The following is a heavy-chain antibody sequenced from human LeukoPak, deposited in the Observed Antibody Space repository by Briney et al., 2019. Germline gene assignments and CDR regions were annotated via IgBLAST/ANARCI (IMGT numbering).Heavy chain of an antibody. V-gene: IGHV3-64D*06. CDR3: ARVLEGYCSSTSCQGWFDP. CDR2: ISSNGGST. Sequence: PGGSLRLSCSASGFTFSSYAMHWVRQAPGKGLEYVSAISSNGGSTYYADSVKGRFTISRDNSKNTLYLQMSSLRAEGTAVYYCARVLEGYCSSTSCQGWFDPWGQGTLVTVSS. D-gene: IGHD2-2*01. CDR1: GFTFSSYA. J-gene: IGHJ5*02.